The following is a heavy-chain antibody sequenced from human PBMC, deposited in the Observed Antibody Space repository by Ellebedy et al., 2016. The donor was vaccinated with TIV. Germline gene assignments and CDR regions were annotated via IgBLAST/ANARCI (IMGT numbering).Heavy chain of an antibody. CDR2: IYYSGST. CDR1: GGSISRDY. Sequence: SETLSLXCTVSGGSISRDYWSWIRQSPGKGLEWIGYIYYSGSTNYNPSLKSRVTISVDTSKNQFSLKVTSVTAADTAIYYCARGAGWSGYLRSPFDHWGQGILVSVSS. D-gene: IGHD3-3*01. J-gene: IGHJ4*02. CDR3: ARGAGWSGYLRSPFDH. V-gene: IGHV4-59*01.